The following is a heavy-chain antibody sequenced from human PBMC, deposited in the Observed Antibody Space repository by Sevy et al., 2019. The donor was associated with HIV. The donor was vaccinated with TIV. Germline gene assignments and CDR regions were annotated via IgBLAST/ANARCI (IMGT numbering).Heavy chain of an antibody. CDR3: TAVTSRYFSRSSSYQGDWFDP. V-gene: IGHV1-24*01. J-gene: IGHJ5*02. CDR2: FDPQYGET. D-gene: IGHD2-15*01. CDR1: GYTLTKLS. Sequence: ASVKVSCKVSGYTLTKLSIHWVRQAPGKGLEWMEDFDPQYGETIYAQKFQGRLTMTEDTSPDTAFMELSSLTPEDTAVYYCTAVTSRYFSRSSSYQGDWFDPWGQGTLVTVSS.